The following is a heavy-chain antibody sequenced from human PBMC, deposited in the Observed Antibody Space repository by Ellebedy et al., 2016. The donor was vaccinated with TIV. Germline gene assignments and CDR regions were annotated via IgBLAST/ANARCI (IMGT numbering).Heavy chain of an antibody. CDR2: ISYDGGISK. CDR3: ARELTGYYVGY. CDR1: EFTFNTYG. Sequence: PGGSLRLSCAASEFTFNTYGMNWVRQAPGKGLDWVALISYDGGISKYYSDSVKGRFTISRDNSKSTLYLQMNSLRAEDTAVYYCARELTGYYVGYWGQGTLVTVSS. D-gene: IGHD3-9*01. V-gene: IGHV3-30*03. J-gene: IGHJ4*02.